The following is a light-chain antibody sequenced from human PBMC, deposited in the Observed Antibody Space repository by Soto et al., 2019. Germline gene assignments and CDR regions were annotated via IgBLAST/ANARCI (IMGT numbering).Light chain of an antibody. Sequence: DIQMTQSPSTLSASVGDRVTITCRASQSLSSKLAWYQQSPATAPKLFIYKASSLESGVPSRFNGSESGTEFTLTISSLQPDDLATYYCQQYSEYPWTFGQGTKVEIK. V-gene: IGKV1-5*03. CDR2: KAS. CDR3: QQYSEYPWT. CDR1: QSLSSK. J-gene: IGKJ1*01.